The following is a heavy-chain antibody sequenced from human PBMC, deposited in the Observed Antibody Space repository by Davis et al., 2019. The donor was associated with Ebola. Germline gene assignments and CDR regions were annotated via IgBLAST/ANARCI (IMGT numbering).Heavy chain of an antibody. D-gene: IGHD4-11*01. CDR3: ARDLTVDYILYLGGLPSAY. Sequence: SETLSLTCSVSGGSLGDNYCCWIRQSPGKGLEWIGYLNYGGHSNSNPSLRSRLTMSLDTSKNQFSLKLTSVTAADTAVYYCARDLTVDYILYLGGLPSAYWGQGTLVTVSS. J-gene: IGHJ4*02. CDR1: GGSLGDNY. V-gene: IGHV4-59*01. CDR2: LNYGGHS.